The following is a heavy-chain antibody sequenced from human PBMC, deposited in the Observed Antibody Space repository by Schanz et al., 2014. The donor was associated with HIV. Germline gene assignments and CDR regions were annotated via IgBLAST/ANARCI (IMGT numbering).Heavy chain of an antibody. CDR2: MNPNSGVT. Sequence: QVQLVQSGAEVKKPGASVKVSCKASGYTFTGYYMHWVRQAPGQGLEWMGWMNPNSGVTEDAQKFQGRVTMTRDTSISTAYMEGSRLRSDDTAVYYCARGRSGYCSGGSCPYGRYYFDYWGQGTLVTVSS. J-gene: IGHJ4*02. CDR3: ARGRSGYCSGGSCPYGRYYFDY. D-gene: IGHD2-15*01. V-gene: IGHV1-2*02. CDR1: GYTFTGYY.